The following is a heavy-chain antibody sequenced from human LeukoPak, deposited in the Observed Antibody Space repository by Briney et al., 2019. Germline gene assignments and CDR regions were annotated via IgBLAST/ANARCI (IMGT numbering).Heavy chain of an antibody. V-gene: IGHV3-23*01. Sequence: PGGSLRLSCAASGFTFSSYAMSWVRQAPGKGPEWVSAISGSGGSTYYADSVKGRFTISRDNSKNTLYLQMNSLRAEDTAVYYCAKTVNTMIVVVRDYFDYWGQGTLVTVSS. CDR3: AKTVNTMIVVVRDYFDY. J-gene: IGHJ4*02. CDR2: ISGSGGST. D-gene: IGHD3-22*01. CDR1: GFTFSSYA.